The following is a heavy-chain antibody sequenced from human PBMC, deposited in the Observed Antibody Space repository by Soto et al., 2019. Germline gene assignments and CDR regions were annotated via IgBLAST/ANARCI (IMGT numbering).Heavy chain of an antibody. D-gene: IGHD3-10*01. CDR2: INHSGST. CDR1: GGSFSGYY. Sequence: SETLSLTCAVYGGSFSGYYWSWIRQPPGKGLEWIGEINHSGSTNYNPSLKSRVTISVDTSKNQFSLKLSSVTAADTAVYYCSRGLGGLSATPVNYYGMDGWGQGTTVTVSS. CDR3: SRGLGGLSATPVNYYGMDG. J-gene: IGHJ6*02. V-gene: IGHV4-34*01.